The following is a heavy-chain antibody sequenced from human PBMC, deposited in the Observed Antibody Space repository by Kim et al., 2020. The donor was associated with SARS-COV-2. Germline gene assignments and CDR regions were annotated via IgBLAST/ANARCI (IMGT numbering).Heavy chain of an antibody. D-gene: IGHD6-6*01. Sequence: SETLSLTCTVSGGSISSSSYYWGWIRQPPGKGLEWIGSIYYSGSTYYNPSLKSRVTISVDTSKNQFSLKLSSVTAADTAVYYCARHISSEYRTIASYYFDYWGQGTLVTVSS. CDR2: IYYSGST. V-gene: IGHV4-39*01. CDR3: ARHISSEYRTIASYYFDY. J-gene: IGHJ4*02. CDR1: GGSISSSSYY.